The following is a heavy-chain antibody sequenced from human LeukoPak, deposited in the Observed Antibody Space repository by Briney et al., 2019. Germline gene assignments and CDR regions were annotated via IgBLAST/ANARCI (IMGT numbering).Heavy chain of an antibody. V-gene: IGHV1-69*04. CDR1: GGTFSSYA. Sequence: SVKVSCKASGGTFSSYAISWVRQAPGQGLEWMGRIIPILGIANYAQKFQGRVTITADKSTSTAYMELSSLRSEDTAVYYCARVLREENDYVWESRIDLYYFDYWGQGTLVTASS. CDR2: IIPILGIA. CDR3: ARVLREENDYVWESRIDLYYFDY. J-gene: IGHJ4*02. D-gene: IGHD3-16*01.